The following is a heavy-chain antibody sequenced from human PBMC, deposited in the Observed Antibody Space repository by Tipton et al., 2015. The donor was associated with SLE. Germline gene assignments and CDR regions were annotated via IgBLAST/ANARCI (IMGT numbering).Heavy chain of an antibody. Sequence: TLSLICTVSGGSISSGSYYWSWIRQPAGKGLEWIGHIYTSGSTNYHPSLKSRVTISVDTSKNQFSLKLSSVTAADTAVYYCARDRGTMITGWFDPWGQGTLVTVSS. CDR3: ARDRGTMITGWFDP. CDR2: IYTSGST. V-gene: IGHV4-61*09. CDR1: GGSISSGSYY. D-gene: IGHD3-16*01. J-gene: IGHJ5*02.